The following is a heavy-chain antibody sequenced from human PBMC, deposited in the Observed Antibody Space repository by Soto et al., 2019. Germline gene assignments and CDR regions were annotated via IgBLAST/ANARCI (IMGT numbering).Heavy chain of an antibody. D-gene: IGHD1-20*01. CDR3: ATSQKGYNWNYFDH. CDR2: VFYTGFT. V-gene: IGHV4-39*01. J-gene: IGHJ4*02. Sequence: PSETLSLTCSVSVASISGSYYYWSWLRHSPGKGPEWIGSVFYTGFTSYNPSLESRVSVSVDTSKSQFSLKLSAVTAADTAVYYCATSQKGYNWNYFDHWGQGALVTVSS. CDR1: VASISGSYYY.